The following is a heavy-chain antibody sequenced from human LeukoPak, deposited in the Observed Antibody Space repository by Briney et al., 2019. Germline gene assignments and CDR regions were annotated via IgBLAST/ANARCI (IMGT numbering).Heavy chain of an antibody. J-gene: IGHJ4*02. D-gene: IGHD3-3*01. CDR1: GGTFSSYA. CDR2: IIPILGTA. CDR3: ARGGRFLEWLLYQEGADY. V-gene: IGHV1-69*01. Sequence: ASVKVSCKASGGTFSSYAISWVRQAPGQGLEWMGGIIPILGTANYAQKFQGRVTITADESTSTAYMELRSLRSDDTAVYYCARGGRFLEWLLYQEGADYWGQGTLVTVSS.